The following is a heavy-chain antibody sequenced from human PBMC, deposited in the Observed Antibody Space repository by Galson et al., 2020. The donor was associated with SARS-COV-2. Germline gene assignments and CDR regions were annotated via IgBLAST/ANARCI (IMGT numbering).Heavy chain of an antibody. CDR1: GLSFSKYG. CDR3: AKNRGRVTVTRGYYYYGMDV. J-gene: IGHJ6*02. CDR2: ISYDGSST. D-gene: IGHD4-17*01. Sequence: GGSLRLSCAASGLSFSKYGMHWVRQAPGKGLEWVAVISYDGSSTYYADSVKGRFTISRDNSKNTLYLQMHSLGAEDTAVYYCAKNRGRVTVTRGYYYYGMDVWGQGTTVTVSS. V-gene: IGHV3-30*18.